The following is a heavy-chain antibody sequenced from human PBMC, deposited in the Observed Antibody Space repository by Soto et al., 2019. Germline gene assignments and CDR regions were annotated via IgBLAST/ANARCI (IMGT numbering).Heavy chain of an antibody. CDR1: GYTFSIYG. CDR3: GRGHRDSGGRWYGCFDT. V-gene: IGHV1-18*01. Sequence: ASVKVSCKASGYTFSIYGISWVRQAPGQGLEWMGWIGAYNGETNYAQKFQGRVTMTTDTSTSTADMELRNLRSDDTAVLYCGRGHRDSGGRWYGCFDTWGEGTLV. J-gene: IGHJ4*02. D-gene: IGHD2-15*01. CDR2: IGAYNGET.